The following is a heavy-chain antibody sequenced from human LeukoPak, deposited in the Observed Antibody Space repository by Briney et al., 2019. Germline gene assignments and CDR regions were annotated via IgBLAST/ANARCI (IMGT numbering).Heavy chain of an antibody. CDR3: ARDLGYCSSTSCYGAFDI. V-gene: IGHV1-69*13. J-gene: IGHJ3*02. Sequence: ASVKVSCKASGGTFSSYAISWVRQAPGQGPEWMGGIIPIFGTANYAQKFQGRVTITADESTSTAYMELSSLRSEDTAVYYCARDLGYCSSTSCYGAFDIWGQGTMVTVSS. CDR2: IIPIFGTA. CDR1: GGTFSSYA. D-gene: IGHD2-2*01.